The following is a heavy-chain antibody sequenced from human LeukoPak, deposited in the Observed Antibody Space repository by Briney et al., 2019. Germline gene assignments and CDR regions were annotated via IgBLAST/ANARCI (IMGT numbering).Heavy chain of an antibody. CDR2: INHSGST. CDR1: GGSFSGYY. V-gene: IGHV4-34*01. Sequence: PSETLSLTCAVYGGSFSGYYWSWIRQPPGKGLEWIGEINHSGSTNYNPSLKSRVTISVDTSKNQFSLKLSSVTAADTAVYYCARGAVADIQLDYWGQGTLVTVSS. D-gene: IGHD6-19*01. J-gene: IGHJ4*02. CDR3: ARGAVADIQLDY.